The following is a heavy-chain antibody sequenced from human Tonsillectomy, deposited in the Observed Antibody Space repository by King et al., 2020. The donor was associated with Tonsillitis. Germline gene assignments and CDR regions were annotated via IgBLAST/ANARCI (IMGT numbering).Heavy chain of an antibody. CDR1: GDSVSSNSAA. J-gene: IGHJ6*03. D-gene: IGHD4-23*01. Sequence: VQLQQSGPGLVKPSQTLSVTCAISGDSVSSNSAAWDWIRQSPSRGPEWPGRTYYRSPWYNDYEVVVKGRITINPDTSKNPFSLQRNSVTPDDTAVYYCARGVVRTPADYYYYYMDVWGRGTTVTVSS. CDR2: TYYRSPWYN. V-gene: IGHV6-1*01. CDR3: ARGVVRTPADYYYYYMDV.